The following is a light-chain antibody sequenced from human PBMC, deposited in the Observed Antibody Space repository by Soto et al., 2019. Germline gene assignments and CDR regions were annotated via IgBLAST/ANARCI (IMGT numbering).Light chain of an antibody. CDR1: PSVSSD. Sequence: EIVLTQSPATLSLSPGEIATLSCRASPSVSSDLAWYQQKPGQAPRLLIYDASNRATGIPARFSGSGSGTDFTLTISSLEPEDFAVYYCQQRSNWASITFGQGTRLEIK. J-gene: IGKJ5*01. CDR3: QQRSNWASIT. V-gene: IGKV3-11*01. CDR2: DAS.